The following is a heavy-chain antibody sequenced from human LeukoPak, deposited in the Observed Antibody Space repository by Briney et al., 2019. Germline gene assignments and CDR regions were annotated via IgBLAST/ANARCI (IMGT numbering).Heavy chain of an antibody. D-gene: IGHD2/OR15-2a*01. CDR3: ARHKEVGDYYYFDY. V-gene: IGHV1-69*13. Sequence: SVKVSCKASGGTFSSYAISWVRQAPGQGLEWMGGIIPIFGTANYAQKFQGRVTITADESTSTAYMELSSLRSQDTAVYYCARHKEVGDYYYFDYWGQGTLVTVSS. CDR1: GGTFSSYA. CDR2: IIPIFGTA. J-gene: IGHJ4*02.